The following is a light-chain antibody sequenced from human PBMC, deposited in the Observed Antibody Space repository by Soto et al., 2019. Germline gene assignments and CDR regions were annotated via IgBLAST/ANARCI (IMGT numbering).Light chain of an antibody. J-gene: IGKJ4*01. CDR2: GAS. CDR3: QQADSFPLS. V-gene: IGKV3-15*01. Sequence: EIVMTQSPATLSVSPGERATLSCRASQSVNTNLAWYQQKSGQAPRLLIYGASTRAPGIPARFSGSGSGTEFTLTVSSLQSEDFATYYCQQADSFPLSFGGGTKVEI. CDR1: QSVNTN.